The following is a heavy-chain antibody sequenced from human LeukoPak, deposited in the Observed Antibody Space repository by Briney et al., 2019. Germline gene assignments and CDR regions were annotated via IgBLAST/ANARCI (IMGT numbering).Heavy chain of an antibody. Sequence: SETLSLTCTVSGGSISSYYWSWIRQPPGRGLEWIGYIYYSGSTNYNPSLKSRVTISVDTSKNQFSLKLSSVTAADTAVYYCARDRDWNYNWFDPWGQGTLVTVSS. CDR1: GGSISSYY. J-gene: IGHJ5*02. CDR2: IYYSGST. D-gene: IGHD1-7*01. V-gene: IGHV4-59*01. CDR3: ARDRDWNYNWFDP.